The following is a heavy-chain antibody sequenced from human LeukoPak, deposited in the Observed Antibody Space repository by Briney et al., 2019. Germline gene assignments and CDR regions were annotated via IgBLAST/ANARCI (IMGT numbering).Heavy chain of an antibody. CDR1: GGSFSGYY. CDR3: ARSPFDDSSGLDY. V-gene: IGHV4-34*01. J-gene: IGHJ4*02. Sequence: SETPSLTCAVYGGSFSGYYWSWIRQSPGKGLEWIGEINQSGSTNYNPSLKSRVTISVDTSKNQFSLKLSSVTAADTAVYYCARSPFDDSSGLDYWGQGTLVTVSS. D-gene: IGHD3-22*01. CDR2: INQSGST.